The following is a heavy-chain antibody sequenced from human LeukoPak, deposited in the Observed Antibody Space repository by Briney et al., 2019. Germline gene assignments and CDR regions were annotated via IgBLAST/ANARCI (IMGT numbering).Heavy chain of an antibody. CDR2: IFYSGNT. V-gene: IGHV4-30-4*01. Sequence: PSETLSLTCTVSGGSIPIDYYWGWIRQTPGKGPGLEWIGYIFYSGNTNYNASLRSRATISVDTSKNEFSLQLISVTAADTAIYFCARGRSNAFDVWGPGTVVTVSS. D-gene: IGHD5/OR15-5a*01. CDR1: GGSIPIDYY. CDR3: ARGRSNAFDV. J-gene: IGHJ3*01.